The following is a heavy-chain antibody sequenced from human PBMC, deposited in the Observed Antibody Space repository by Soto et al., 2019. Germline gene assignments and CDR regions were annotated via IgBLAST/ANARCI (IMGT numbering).Heavy chain of an antibody. Sequence: QTLSLTSAISGDSVSSNSAACNLIRHSPSRGLEWLGRTYYRSKWYNDYAVSVKSRITINPDTSKNQFSLQLNSVTPEDTAVYYCARDPSTDWFDPWGQGTLVTVSS. V-gene: IGHV6-1*01. CDR2: TYYRSKWYN. CDR1: GDSVSSNSAA. J-gene: IGHJ5*02. CDR3: ARDPSTDWFDP.